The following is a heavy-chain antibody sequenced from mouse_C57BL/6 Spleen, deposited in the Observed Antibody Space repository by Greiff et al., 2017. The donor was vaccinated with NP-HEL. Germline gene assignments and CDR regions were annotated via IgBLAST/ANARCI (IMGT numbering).Heavy chain of an antibody. CDR1: GYTFTSYW. Sequence: QVQLQQPGAELVMPGASVKLSCKASGYTFTSYWMHWVKQRPGQGLEWIGEIDPSVSYTNYNQKFKGKSTLTVDKSSSTAYMQLSSLASEDSAVYYCERSTGAWFAYWGQGTLVTVSA. J-gene: IGHJ3*01. V-gene: IGHV1-69*01. D-gene: IGHD4-1*02. CDR3: ERSTGAWFAY. CDR2: IDPSVSYT.